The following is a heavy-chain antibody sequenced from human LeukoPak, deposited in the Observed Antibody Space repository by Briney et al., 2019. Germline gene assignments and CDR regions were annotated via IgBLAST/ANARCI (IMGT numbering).Heavy chain of an antibody. J-gene: IGHJ4*02. CDR3: AKGTSSWHEFDY. CDR2: ISWDGGST. Sequence: GGSLRLSCAASGFTFDDYAMHWVRQAPGKGLEGVSLISWDGGSTYYADSVKGRFTISRDNSKNSLYLQMNSLRAEDTALYYCAKGTSSWHEFDYWGQGTLVTVSS. D-gene: IGHD6-13*01. V-gene: IGHV3-43D*03. CDR1: GFTFDDYA.